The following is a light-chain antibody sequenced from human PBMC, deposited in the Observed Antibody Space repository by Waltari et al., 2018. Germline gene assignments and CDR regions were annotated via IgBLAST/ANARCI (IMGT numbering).Light chain of an antibody. CDR1: NRYVGGFDY. CDR2: DVS. V-gene: IGLV2-14*03. J-gene: IGLJ2*01. CDR3: NSYTSSSTRV. Sequence: SALIQPASVSGSPGLSTPIPCMGPNRYVGGFDYVSWYQQHPGKAPTLIIYDVSNRPSGVSNRFSGSKSGNTASLTISGLQAEDEADYYCNSYTSSSTRVFGGGTKLTVL.